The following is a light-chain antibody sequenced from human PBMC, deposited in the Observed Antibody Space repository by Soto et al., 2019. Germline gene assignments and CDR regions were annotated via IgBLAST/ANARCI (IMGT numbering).Light chain of an antibody. CDR2: DVS. V-gene: IGLV2-14*01. J-gene: IGLJ1*01. CDR1: SSEVGGYNY. Sequence: QSVLTQPASVSGSPGQSITISCTGTSSEVGGYNYVSWYQQHPGKAPKPMIYDVSNRPSGVSNRFSGSKSGNTASLTISGLQAEDEADYYCSSHTSSSTLYVFGTGTKVTVL. CDR3: SSHTSSSTLYV.